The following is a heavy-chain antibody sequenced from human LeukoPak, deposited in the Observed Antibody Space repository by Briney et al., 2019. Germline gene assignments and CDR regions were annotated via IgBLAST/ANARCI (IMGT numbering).Heavy chain of an antibody. CDR2: IGTADDT. CDR1: GFIFSDYD. CDR3: ARETVGTTLFDY. V-gene: IGHV3-13*01. Sequence: GGSLRLSCAASGFIFSDYDIHWVRQPIGKGLEWVSAIGTADDTYYPGSVKGRFTISRDNAKNSLYLQMSSLRVDDSAVYYCARETVGTTLFDYWGQGTLVTVSS. D-gene: IGHD1-26*01. J-gene: IGHJ4*02.